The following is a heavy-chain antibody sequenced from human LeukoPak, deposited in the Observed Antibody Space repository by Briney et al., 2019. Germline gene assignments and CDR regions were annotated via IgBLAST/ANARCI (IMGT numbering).Heavy chain of an antibody. Sequence: PSETLSLTCTVSGGSFSSRSYYWGWIRQPPGKGLEWIGSIYYSGSTYCNPSLQSRVTISVDTSKNQFSLKLNSVTAADTAVYYCASFYCSGGSCYQYFSYYYMDVWGKGTTVTISS. CDR1: GGSFSSRSYY. D-gene: IGHD2-15*01. CDR2: IYYSGST. CDR3: ASFYCSGGSCYQYFSYYYMDV. V-gene: IGHV4-39*01. J-gene: IGHJ6*03.